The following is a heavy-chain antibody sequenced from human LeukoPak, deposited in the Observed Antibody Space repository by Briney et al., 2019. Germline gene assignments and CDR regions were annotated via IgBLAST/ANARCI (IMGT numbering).Heavy chain of an antibody. CDR3: AKDSYPRQSVIVVVPAPMGY. J-gene: IGHJ4*02. Sequence: GGSLRLSCAASGFTFSSYAMRWVRQAPGKGLEWGSAISGSGGSTYYADSVKGRFTISRDNSKNTLYLQMNSLGAEDTAVYYCAKDSYPRQSVIVVVPAPMGYWGQGTLVTVSS. D-gene: IGHD2-2*01. V-gene: IGHV3-23*01. CDR2: ISGSGGST. CDR1: GFTFSSYA.